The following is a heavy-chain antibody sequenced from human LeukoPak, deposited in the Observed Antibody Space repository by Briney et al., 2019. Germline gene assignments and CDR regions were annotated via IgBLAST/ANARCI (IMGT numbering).Heavy chain of an antibody. CDR2: ISGSGGST. CDR3: XXXXXXXXGYYPYFDY. J-gene: IGHJ4*02. V-gene: IGHV3-23*01. CDR1: GFTFSSYA. D-gene: IGHD3-22*01. Sequence: PGGSLRLSCAASGFTFSSYAMSWVRQAPGKGLEWVSAISGSGGSTYYADSVKGRFTISRDNSKNTLYLQMNSLRAEDTAVYYXXXXXXXXXGYYPYFDYWGQGTLVTVSS.